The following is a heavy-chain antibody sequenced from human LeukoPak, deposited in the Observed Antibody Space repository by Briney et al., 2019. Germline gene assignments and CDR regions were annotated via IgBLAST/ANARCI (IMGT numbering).Heavy chain of an antibody. CDR2: IYHSGST. D-gene: IGHD3-22*01. V-gene: IGHV4-30-2*01. CDR1: GGSISSGGYS. CDR3: ASLREGLDSSGYDFDY. Sequence: PSQTLSLTCAVSGGSISSGGYSWSWIRQPPGKGLEWIGYIYHSGSTYYNPSLKSRVTISVDRSKNQFSLKLSSVTAADTAVYYCASLREGLDSSGYDFDYWGQGTLVTVSS. J-gene: IGHJ4*02.